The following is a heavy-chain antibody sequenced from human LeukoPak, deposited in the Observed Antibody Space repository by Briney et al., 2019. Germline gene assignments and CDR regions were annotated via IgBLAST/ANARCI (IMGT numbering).Heavy chain of an antibody. CDR3: ARGRGISITIFGVVYYYYYGMDV. J-gene: IGHJ6*02. Sequence: SETLSLTCAVYGGSFSGYYWSWIRQPPGKGLEWIGEINHSGSTNYNPSLKSRVTISVDTSKTQFSLKLSSVTAADTAVYYCARGRGISITIFGVVYYYYYGMDVWGQGTTVTVSS. D-gene: IGHD3-3*01. CDR2: INHSGST. CDR1: GGSFSGYY. V-gene: IGHV4-34*01.